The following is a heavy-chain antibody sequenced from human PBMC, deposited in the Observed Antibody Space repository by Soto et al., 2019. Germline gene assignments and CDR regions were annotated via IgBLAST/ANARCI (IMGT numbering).Heavy chain of an antibody. CDR3: ARAWTDDSSGYYFGY. CDR2: IIPILGIA. D-gene: IGHD3-22*01. CDR1: GGTFSSYT. V-gene: IGHV1-69*02. Sequence: QVQLVQSGAEVKKPGSSVKVSCKASGGTFSSYTISWVRQAPGQGLEWMGRIIPILGIANYAQKFQGRVTITADKSTSTAYMELSSLRSEDTAVYYCARAWTDDSSGYYFGYWGQGTLVTVSS. J-gene: IGHJ4*02.